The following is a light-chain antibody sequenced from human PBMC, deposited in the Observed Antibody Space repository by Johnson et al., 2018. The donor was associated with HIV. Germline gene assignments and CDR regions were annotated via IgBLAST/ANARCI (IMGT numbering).Light chain of an antibody. Sequence: QSVLTQPPSVSAAPGQKVTISCSGSSSNIGNNYVSWYQQLPGTAPKLLIYDNNKRPSGIPDRFSGSKSGTSATLAITGLQTGDEADYYCGTWDSSLSAYVCGTETKVTVV. CDR2: DNN. V-gene: IGLV1-51*01. J-gene: IGLJ1*01. CDR3: GTWDSSLSAYV. CDR1: SSNIGNNY.